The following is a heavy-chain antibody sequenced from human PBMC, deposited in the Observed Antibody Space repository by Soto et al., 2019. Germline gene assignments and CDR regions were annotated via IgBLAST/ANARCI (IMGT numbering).Heavy chain of an antibody. CDR3: ARDLLRSISTERGGIITSYNWFDP. J-gene: IGHJ5*02. CDR1: GYTFTSYG. CDR2: ISTYNVNT. Sequence: ASVKVSCKTSGYTFTSYGISWVRQAPGQGLEWMGWISTYNVNTNYAQKLQDRVTMTIDTSTSTAYMELRSLRPDDTAVYYCARDLLRSISTERGGIITSYNWFDPWGKGALVTVSS. D-gene: IGHD3-3*02. V-gene: IGHV1-18*04.